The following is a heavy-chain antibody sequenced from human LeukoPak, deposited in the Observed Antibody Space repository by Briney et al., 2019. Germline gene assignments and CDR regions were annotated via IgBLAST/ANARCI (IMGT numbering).Heavy chain of an antibody. CDR1: GYSFPSHW. Sequence: GEFLKISCKGSGYSFPSHWIGWVRQMPGKGLEWMGIIYPGDSDTRYSPSFQGQVTISADKSISTAYLQWSSLRASDTAIYYCARLPLSGYNSGFFDYWGQGTLVAVSS. CDR3: ARLPLSGYNSGFFDY. V-gene: IGHV5-51*01. J-gene: IGHJ4*02. D-gene: IGHD5-18*01. CDR2: IYPGDSDT.